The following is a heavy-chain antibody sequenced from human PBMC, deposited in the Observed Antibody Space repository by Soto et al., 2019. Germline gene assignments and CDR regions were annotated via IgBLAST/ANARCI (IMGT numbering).Heavy chain of an antibody. D-gene: IGHD3-9*01. CDR1: GGSISSSSYY. CDR3: ARHYDILTGYPPWVYFDY. V-gene: IGHV4-39*01. J-gene: IGHJ4*02. Sequence: SETLSLTCTVSGGSISSSSYYWGWIRQPPGKGLEWIGSIYYSGSTYYNPSLKSRVTISVDTSKNQFSLKLSSVTAADTAVYYCARHYDILTGYPPWVYFDYWGQGTLVT. CDR2: IYYSGST.